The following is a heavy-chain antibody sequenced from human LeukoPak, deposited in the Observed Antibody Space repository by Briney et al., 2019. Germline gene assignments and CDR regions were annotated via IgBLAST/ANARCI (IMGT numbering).Heavy chain of an antibody. CDR2: IIPILGIA. CDR3: ARDRSSSGSYYY. J-gene: IGHJ4*02. Sequence: SVKVSCKASGGTLSSSAISWVRQAPGQGLEWMGRIIPILGIANCAQRFQGRVTITADKATSTAYMEVNSLRSDDTAVYYCARDRSSSGSYYYWGQGTLVTVSS. D-gene: IGHD1-26*01. CDR1: GGTLSSSA. V-gene: IGHV1-69*04.